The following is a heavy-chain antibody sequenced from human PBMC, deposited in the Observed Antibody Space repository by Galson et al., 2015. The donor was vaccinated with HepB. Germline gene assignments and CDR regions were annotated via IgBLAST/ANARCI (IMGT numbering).Heavy chain of an antibody. J-gene: IGHJ4*02. CDR3: ARQKGIKIPFDY. V-gene: IGHV1-2*06. CDR2: INPNSGGT. Sequence: SVKVSCKASGYTFTGYYMHWVRQAPGQGLEWMGRINPNSGGTNYAQKFQGRVTMTRDTSISTAYMELSRLRSDDTAVYYCARQKGIKIPFDYWGQGTLVTVSS. D-gene: IGHD3-16*01. CDR1: GYTFTGYY.